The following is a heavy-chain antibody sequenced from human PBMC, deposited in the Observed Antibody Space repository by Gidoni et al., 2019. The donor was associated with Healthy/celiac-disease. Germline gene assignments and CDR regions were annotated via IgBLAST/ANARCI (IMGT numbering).Heavy chain of an antibody. CDR1: GFTFSSYG. V-gene: IGHV3-30*18. CDR3: AKSFAWLRSRYGMDV. CDR2: ISYDGINK. J-gene: IGHJ6*02. D-gene: IGHD5-12*01. Sequence: QVQLVESGGGVVQPGKSLRRSCAASGFTFSSYGMHWVRQAPGKGLEWVAVISYDGINKYYADSVKGRFPISRDNSKNTLYLQMNSLRAEDTAVYFCAKSFAWLRSRYGMDVWGQGTTVTVSS.